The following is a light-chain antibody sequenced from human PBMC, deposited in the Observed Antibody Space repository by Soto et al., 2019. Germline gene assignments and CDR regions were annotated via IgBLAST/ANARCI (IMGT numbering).Light chain of an antibody. CDR3: QQYNNWPPERT. V-gene: IGKV3-15*01. CDR2: GAS. J-gene: IGKJ1*01. CDR1: QSVGSN. Sequence: EIVMTQSPATLSVSPGERATLSCRASQSVGSNLAWYQQKPGQAPRLLIYGASTRATGIPARFSGSGSGTEFTITISRLPSADFAIYFCQQYNNWPPERTFGQGTKVEIK.